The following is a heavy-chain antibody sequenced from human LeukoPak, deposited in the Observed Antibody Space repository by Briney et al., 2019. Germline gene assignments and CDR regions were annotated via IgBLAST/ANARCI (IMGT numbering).Heavy chain of an antibody. CDR3: ARQRQGSFDY. D-gene: IGHD2-15*01. J-gene: IGHJ4*02. V-gene: IGHV3-48*02. Sequence: GGSLRLSCAASEFTFTNAWMSWVRQAPGKGLEWVSYLSGGVSNIYYADSVKGRFTISRDNAKNSLYLQMNSLRDEDTAVYYCARQRQGSFDYWGQGTLVTVSS. CDR2: LSGGVSNI. CDR1: EFTFTNAW.